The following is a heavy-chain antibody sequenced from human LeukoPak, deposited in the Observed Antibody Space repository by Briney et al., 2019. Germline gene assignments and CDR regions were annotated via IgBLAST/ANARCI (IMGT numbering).Heavy chain of an antibody. D-gene: IGHD7-27*01. Sequence: PGGSLRLSCAASGFTFSSHAMHWVRQAPGKGLEWVSFISYDGSTKTYADSVKGRFTTSRDISKNTLYLQMNNLGAEDTALYYCVRGLSGVSSWYFDLWGRGTLISVSS. V-gene: IGHV3-33*01. J-gene: IGHJ2*01. CDR3: VRGLSGVSSWYFDL. CDR1: GFTFSSHA. CDR2: ISYDGSTK.